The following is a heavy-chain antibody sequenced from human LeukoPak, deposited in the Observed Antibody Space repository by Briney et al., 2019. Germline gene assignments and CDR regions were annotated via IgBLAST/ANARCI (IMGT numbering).Heavy chain of an antibody. CDR2: IYTSGST. V-gene: IGHV4-4*07. CDR1: GASISSYS. J-gene: IGHJ5*02. CDR3: ARDRSNWFDP. Sequence: SETLSLTCTVSGASISSYSRSWIRQPAGKGLEWIGRIYTSGSTNYNPSLKSRVAMSVDTSKNQFFLKLSSVTAADTAVYYCARDRSNWFDPWGQGTLVTVSS.